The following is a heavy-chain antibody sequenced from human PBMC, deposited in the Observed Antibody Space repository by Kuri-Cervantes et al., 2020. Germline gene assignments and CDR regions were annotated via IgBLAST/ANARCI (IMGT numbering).Heavy chain of an antibody. J-gene: IGHJ3*02. D-gene: IGHD3-16*02. Sequence: GESLKISCAASGFTFSSYGMHWVRQAPGKGLEWVAVIWYDGSNKYYADSVKGRFTISRDNAKKSLYLQMNSLRVEDTAVYYCARVKGESSLFRAFDMWGQGTMVTVSS. V-gene: IGHV3-33*08. CDR2: IWYDGSNK. CDR3: ARVKGESSLFRAFDM. CDR1: GFTFSSYG.